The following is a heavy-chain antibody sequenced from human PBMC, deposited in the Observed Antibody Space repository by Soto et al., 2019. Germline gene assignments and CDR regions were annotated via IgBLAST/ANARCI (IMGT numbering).Heavy chain of an antibody. J-gene: IGHJ4*02. CDR3: ASHLVMAGTRVFDH. Sequence: QVQLQESGPGLVKPSGTLSLTCAVSSGSVFSSNWWSWVRLPPGKGLEWIGETRNSGGANYNPSRKSIVTIPVYRPRNHIFMELSSVTAADTAVYYCASHLVMAGTRVFDHWGLGTLVTVSA. V-gene: IGHV4-4*02. CDR2: TRNSGGA. D-gene: IGHD6-19*01. CDR1: SGSVFSSNW.